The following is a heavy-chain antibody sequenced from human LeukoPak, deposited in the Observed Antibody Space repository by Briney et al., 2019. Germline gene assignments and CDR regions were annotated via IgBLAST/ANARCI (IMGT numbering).Heavy chain of an antibody. CDR1: GFTFSSYA. CDR3: AREESGSYFN. J-gene: IGHJ4*02. D-gene: IGHD1-26*01. CDR2: ISYDGSNK. Sequence: GGSLRLSCAASGFTFSSYAMSWVRQAPGKGLEWVAIISYDGSNKYYADSVKGRFTISRDNSKNTLSLQMNSLRAEDTAVYYCAREESGSYFNWGQGTLVTVSS. V-gene: IGHV3-30-3*01.